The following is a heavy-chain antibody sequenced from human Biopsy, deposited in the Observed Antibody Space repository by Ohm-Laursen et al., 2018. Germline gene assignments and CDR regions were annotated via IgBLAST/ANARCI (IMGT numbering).Heavy chain of an antibody. CDR1: GFTFSSFA. CDR2: ISDSGGST. J-gene: IGHJ5*01. Sequence: SLRLPCTASGFTFSSFAMSWVRQAPGKGLVWVSGISDSGGSTHYADSVKGRFSISRDTSKNTLYLQMNSLRAEDTAVYYCARVVSLCGGDCYSLDSWGQGTLVTVSS. CDR3: ARVVSLCGGDCYSLDS. D-gene: IGHD2-21*02. V-gene: IGHV3-23*01.